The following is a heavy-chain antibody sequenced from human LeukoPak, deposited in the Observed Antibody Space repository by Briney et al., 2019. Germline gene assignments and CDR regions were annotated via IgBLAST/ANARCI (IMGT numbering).Heavy chain of an antibody. V-gene: IGHV3-21*01. CDR3: ARDGYSSGWYDY. CDR2: ISSSSSYI. CDR1: GFTFSSYS. Sequence: PGGSLRLSCAASGFTFSSYSMNWVRQAPGKGLGWVSSISSSSSYIYYADSVKGRFTISRDNAKNSLYLQMNSLRAEDTAVYYCARDGYSSGWYDYWGQGTLVTVSS. J-gene: IGHJ4*02. D-gene: IGHD6-19*01.